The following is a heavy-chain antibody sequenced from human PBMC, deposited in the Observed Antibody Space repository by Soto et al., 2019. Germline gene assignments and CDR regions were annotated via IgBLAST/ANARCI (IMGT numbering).Heavy chain of an antibody. J-gene: IGHJ6*03. Sequence: KQSQTLSLTCAISGDSVSSNSAAWNWIRQSPSRGLEWLGRTYYRSKWYNDYAVSVKSRITINPDTSKNQFSLQLNSVTPEDTAVYYCARAGVRITGTTSGPYYYYYMDVWGKGTTVTVSS. CDR3: ARAGVRITGTTSGPYYYYYMDV. CDR2: TYYRSKWYN. V-gene: IGHV6-1*01. D-gene: IGHD1-20*01. CDR1: GDSVSSNSAA.